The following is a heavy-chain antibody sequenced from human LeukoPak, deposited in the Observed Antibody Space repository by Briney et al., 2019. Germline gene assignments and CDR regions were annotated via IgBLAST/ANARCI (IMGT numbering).Heavy chain of an antibody. D-gene: IGHD5-18*01. J-gene: IGHJ3*02. CDR2: INTGNGNT. CDR1: GYTFTSYA. V-gene: IGHV1-3*04. CDR3: ARPVDTAFDAFDI. Sequence: ASVNVSCKASGYTFTSYALHWVRQAPGQRLEWMGWINTGNGNTKYSQKFQGRVTITRDTSANIAYMDLSSLRSEDTAVYYCARPVDTAFDAFDIWGQGTMVTVSS.